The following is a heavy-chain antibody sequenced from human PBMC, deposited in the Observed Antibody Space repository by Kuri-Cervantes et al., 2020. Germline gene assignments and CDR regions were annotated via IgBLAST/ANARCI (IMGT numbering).Heavy chain of an antibody. CDR1: GFTFSTYA. CDR3: AKEGVEYCSSTSCLSSFDY. V-gene: IGHV3-23*01. CDR2: ISDRGGST. D-gene: IGHD2-2*01. J-gene: IGHJ4*02. Sequence: LSLTCAASGFTFSTYAMSWVRQAPGKGLEWVSAISDRGGSTYYADSVKGRFTISRDNSKNTLYLQMNSLRAEDTAVYYCAKEGVEYCSSTSCLSSFDYWGQGTLVTVSS.